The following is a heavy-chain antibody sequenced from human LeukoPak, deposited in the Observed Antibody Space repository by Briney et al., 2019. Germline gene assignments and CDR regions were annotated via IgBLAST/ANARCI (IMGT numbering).Heavy chain of an antibody. CDR2: IRSKANSYAS. CDR1: GFTFSGSA. V-gene: IGHV3-73*01. J-gene: IGHJ5*01. Sequence: GGSLRLSCAASGFTFSGSAMHWVRQASGQGLEWIGRIRSKANSYASAYAASVKGRFTISRHDSKNPAYLQMNSLKTEDTAVYYCTSWALGYCSGGSCDSWGQGTLVTASS. CDR3: TSWALGYCSGGSCDS. D-gene: IGHD2-15*01.